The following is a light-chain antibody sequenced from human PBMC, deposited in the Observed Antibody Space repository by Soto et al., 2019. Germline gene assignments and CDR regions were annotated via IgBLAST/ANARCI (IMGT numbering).Light chain of an antibody. J-gene: IGLJ2*01. CDR1: SSNIGAGYD. Sequence: QLVLTQPPSVSGAPGQRVTISCTGSSSNIGAGYDVHWYQQLPGTAPKLIIYGNSNRPSGVPDRFSGSKSGTSASLAITGLQAEDEADYCCQSYDSSLSGSVFGGGTKLTVL. CDR3: QSYDSSLSGSV. CDR2: GNS. V-gene: IGLV1-40*01.